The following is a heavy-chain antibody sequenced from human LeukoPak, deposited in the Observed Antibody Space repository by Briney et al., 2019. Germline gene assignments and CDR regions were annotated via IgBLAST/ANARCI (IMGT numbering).Heavy chain of an antibody. J-gene: IGHJ4*02. Sequence: GGSLRLSCAASGFTFSSYAMSWVRQAPGKGLEWVSAVSGSSGSTYYADSVKGRFTISRDNSRNTLFLQMNSLRAEDTAVYYCAKIPVAVGYCSGTTCWVLYWGQGTLVTVSS. V-gene: IGHV3-23*01. CDR3: AKIPVAVGYCSGTTCWVLY. CDR2: VSGSSGST. D-gene: IGHD2-2*01. CDR1: GFTFSSYA.